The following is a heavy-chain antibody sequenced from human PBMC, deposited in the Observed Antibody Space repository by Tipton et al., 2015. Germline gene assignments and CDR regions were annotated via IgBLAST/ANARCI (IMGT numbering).Heavy chain of an antibody. J-gene: IGHJ4*02. V-gene: IGHV4-38-2*01. CDR1: GYPINSDYY. CDR2: IQYSGGT. D-gene: IGHD4-23*01. Sequence: TLSLTCGVSGYPINSDYYWGWIRQPPGKELQWIGYIQYSGGTNYNPSLESRVSMSVDTSKTQFSLEMRSVTATDAAVYYCARARGRHGGLFDSWGQGVLVTVSS. CDR3: ARARGRHGGLFDS.